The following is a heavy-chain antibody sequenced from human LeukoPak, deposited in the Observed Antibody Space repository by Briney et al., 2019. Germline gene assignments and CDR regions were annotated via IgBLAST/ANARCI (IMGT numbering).Heavy chain of an antibody. J-gene: IGHJ4*02. CDR1: GFTFSSYS. D-gene: IGHD6-13*01. V-gene: IGHV3-48*02. CDR3: ARAGSSSWNGLSDY. CDR2: ISSSSSTI. Sequence: GGSLRLSCAASGFTFSSYSMNWVRQAPGKGLEWVSYISSSSSTIYYADSVKGRFTISRDNAKNSLYLQMNSLRDEDTAVYYCARAGSSSWNGLSDYWGPGTLVTVSS.